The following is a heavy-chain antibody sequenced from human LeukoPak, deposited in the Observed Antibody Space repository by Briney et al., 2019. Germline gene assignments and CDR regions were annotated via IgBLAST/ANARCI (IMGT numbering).Heavy chain of an antibody. D-gene: IGHD3-22*01. V-gene: IGHV4-38-2*02. Sequence: SETLSLTCTVSGYSISSGYYWGWIRQPPGKGLEWIGSIYHSGSTYYNPSLKSRVTISVDTSKNQFSPKLSSVTAADTAVYYCARALYYYDSSGNSFDYWGQGTLVTVSS. CDR2: IYHSGST. J-gene: IGHJ4*02. CDR1: GYSISSGYY. CDR3: ARALYYYDSSGNSFDY.